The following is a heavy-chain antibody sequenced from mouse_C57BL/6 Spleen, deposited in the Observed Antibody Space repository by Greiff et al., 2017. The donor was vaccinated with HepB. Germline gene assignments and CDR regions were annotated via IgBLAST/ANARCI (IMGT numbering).Heavy chain of an antibody. CDR2: IDPENGDT. CDR1: GFNIKDDY. D-gene: IGHD1-1*01. J-gene: IGHJ2*01. CDR3: TTGDYYGSRTLFDY. V-gene: IGHV14-4*01. Sequence: EVQLQQSGAELVRPGASVKLSCTASGFNIKDDYMHWVKQRPEQGLEWIGWIDPENGDTEYASKFQGKATITADTSSNTAYLQLSSLTSEDTAVYYCTTGDYYGSRTLFDYWGQGTTLTVSS.